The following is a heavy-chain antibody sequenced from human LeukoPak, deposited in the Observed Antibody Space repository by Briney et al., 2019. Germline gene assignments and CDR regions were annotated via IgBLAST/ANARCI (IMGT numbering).Heavy chain of an antibody. D-gene: IGHD4-17*01. J-gene: IGHJ3*02. CDR3: ARETTVTRAFDI. V-gene: IGHV4-31*03. CDR2: IYYSGST. Sequence: NPSETLSLTCSVSGGSISCGVYYWSWIRQHPGKGLEWIGYIYYSGSTYYNPSLNRRVTISVHTSKNQFSLKLSSVTAADTAVYYCARETTVTRAFDIWGQGTMVTVSS. CDR1: GGSISCGVYY.